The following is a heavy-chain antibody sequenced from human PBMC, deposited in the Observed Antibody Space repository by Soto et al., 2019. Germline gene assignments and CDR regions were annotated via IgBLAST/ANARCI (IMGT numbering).Heavy chain of an antibody. D-gene: IGHD2-2*01. CDR3: AKEGYCSSTSCQPVYYYYYMDV. J-gene: IGHJ6*03. Sequence: GGSLRLSCAASGFTFSSYGMHWVRQAPGKGLEWVAVISYDGSNKYYADSVKGRFTISRDNSKNTLYLQMNSLRAEDTAVYYCAKEGYCSSTSCQPVYYYYYMDVWGKGTTVTVSS. CDR1: GFTFSSYG. V-gene: IGHV3-30*18. CDR2: ISYDGSNK.